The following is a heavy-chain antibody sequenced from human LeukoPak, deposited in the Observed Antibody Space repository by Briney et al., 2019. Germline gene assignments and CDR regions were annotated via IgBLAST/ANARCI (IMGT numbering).Heavy chain of an antibody. V-gene: IGHV3-30*04. J-gene: IGHJ4*02. CDR1: GFTFSSYA. D-gene: IGHD6-19*01. CDR3: ANPYSSAGY. CDR2: ISYDGSNK. Sequence: GGSLRLSCAASGFTFSSYAMHWVRQAPGKGLEWVAVISYDGSNKYYADSVKGRFTISRDNSKNTLYLQMNSLRAEDTAVYYCANPYSSAGYWGQGTLVTVSS.